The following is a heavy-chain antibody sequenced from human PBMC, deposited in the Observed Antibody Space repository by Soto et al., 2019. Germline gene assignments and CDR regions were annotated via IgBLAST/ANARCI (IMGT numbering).Heavy chain of an antibody. Sequence: GGSLRLSCAASGFTFSSYSMNWVRQAPGKGLEWVSYISSSSSTIYYADSVKGRFTISRDDAKNSLYLQMNSLRAEDTAVYFCARAGHSSGWYRGNGYYYYGMDVWGQGTTVTVSS. J-gene: IGHJ6*02. D-gene: IGHD6-19*01. CDR3: ARAGHSSGWYRGNGYYYYGMDV. CDR1: GFTFSSYS. CDR2: ISSSSSTI. V-gene: IGHV3-48*01.